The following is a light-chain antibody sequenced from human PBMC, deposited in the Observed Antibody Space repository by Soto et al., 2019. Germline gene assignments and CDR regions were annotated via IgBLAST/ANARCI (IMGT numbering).Light chain of an antibody. CDR3: CSYAGGSTLV. Sequence: QSSLTQPASVSGAPGQSITISCTGTASDLGTYNLVSWYQQHPGKAPKLMIYEATKRPSGVSNRFSGSKSGNTASLTISGLQAEDEADYYCCSYAGGSTLVFGGGTKLTV. J-gene: IGLJ3*02. V-gene: IGLV2-23*01. CDR2: EAT. CDR1: ASDLGTYNL.